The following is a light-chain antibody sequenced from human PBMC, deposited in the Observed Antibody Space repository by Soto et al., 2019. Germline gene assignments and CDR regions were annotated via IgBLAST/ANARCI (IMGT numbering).Light chain of an antibody. CDR1: SSDVGANNY. V-gene: IGLV2-8*01. J-gene: IGLJ1*01. CDR2: EIT. CDR3: GSYAGANGV. Sequence: QSALTQPPSASGSPGQSVTISCTGTSSDVGANNYVSWYQQHPGKAPKLMIYEITKRPSGVPYRFSASKSANTAFLTVSGVQAEDEADYSCGSYAGANGVFGTGTKLTVL.